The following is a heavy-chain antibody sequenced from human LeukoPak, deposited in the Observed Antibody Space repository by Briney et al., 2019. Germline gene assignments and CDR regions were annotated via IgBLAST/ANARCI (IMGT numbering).Heavy chain of an antibody. CDR1: GFTVSSNY. CDR3: ARSIVPLGYFGY. Sequence: GGSLRLSCAASGFTVSSNYMSWVRQAPGKGLEWVSVIYSGGSTYYADSVKGRFTISRDNSKNTLYLQINSLRAEDTAVYYCARSIVPLGYFGYWGQGTLVTVSS. V-gene: IGHV3-66*02. CDR2: IYSGGST. D-gene: IGHD2-2*01. J-gene: IGHJ4*02.